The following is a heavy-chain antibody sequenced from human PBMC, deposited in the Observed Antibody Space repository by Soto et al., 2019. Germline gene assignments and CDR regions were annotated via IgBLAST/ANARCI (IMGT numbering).Heavy chain of an antibody. CDR2: IYYSGST. CDR3: GRGQTAIDV. J-gene: IGHJ6*02. CDR1: GGTITRGDHF. Sequence: PSETHSLTCSVSGGTITRGDHFWIWVRQSPGKGLEWLGYIYYSGSTYYNPSLKGRVMMTIDTSKHQFSLNLSSVTAADTAVFYCGRGQTAIDVWGQGTTVTVSS. V-gene: IGHV4-30-4*01. D-gene: IGHD5-18*01.